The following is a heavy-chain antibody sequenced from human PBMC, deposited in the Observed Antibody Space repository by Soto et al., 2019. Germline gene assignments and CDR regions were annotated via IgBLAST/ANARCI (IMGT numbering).Heavy chain of an antibody. CDR1: GFTFSDHY. D-gene: IGHD4-17*01. Sequence: EVQLLESGGGLVQPGGSLRLSCAASGFTFSDHYMDWVRQAPGKGLEWVGRIRNKANSYTTEYAASVKGRFTISRDDSKNLLYLQMNSLKTEDTAVYYCARTPVTTTSFDYWGQGTLVTVSS. CDR2: IRNKANSYTT. V-gene: IGHV3-72*01. J-gene: IGHJ4*02. CDR3: ARTPVTTTSFDY.